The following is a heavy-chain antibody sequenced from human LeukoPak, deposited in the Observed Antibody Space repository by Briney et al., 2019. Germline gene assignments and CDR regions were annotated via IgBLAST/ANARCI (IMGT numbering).Heavy chain of an antibody. CDR1: GFTFSDYY. J-gene: IGHJ4*02. CDR3: ARGAYDYVWGSYRPIYYFDY. Sequence: GGSLRLSCAGSGFTFSDYYMSWIRQAPGKGLEWVSYISSNGNTVYNANSVKGRFTVSRDNAKNSLFLQMNSLRAEDTAVYYCARGAYDYVWGSYRPIYYFDYWGQGTLVTVSS. V-gene: IGHV3-11*01. D-gene: IGHD3-16*02. CDR2: ISSNGNTV.